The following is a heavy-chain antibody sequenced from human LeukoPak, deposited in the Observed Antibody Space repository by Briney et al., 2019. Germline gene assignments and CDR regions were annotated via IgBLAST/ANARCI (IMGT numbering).Heavy chain of an antibody. D-gene: IGHD5-12*01. J-gene: IGHJ4*02. CDR1: GFTDSSNY. CDR3: ARVSWIYVY. CDR2: IYSGGST. V-gene: IGHV3-53*01. Sequence: GGSLRLSCAASGFTDSSNYMSWVRQAPGKGLEWVSVIYSGGSTYYADSVKGRFTISRDNSKNTLYLQMNSLRAEDTAVYYCARVSWIYVYWGQGTLVTVSS.